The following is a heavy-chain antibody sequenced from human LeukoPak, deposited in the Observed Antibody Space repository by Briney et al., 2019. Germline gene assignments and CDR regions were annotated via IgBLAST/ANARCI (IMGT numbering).Heavy chain of an antibody. CDR3: AIGMAAAGTFEY. J-gene: IGHJ4*02. V-gene: IGHV1-2*06. Sequence: GASVKVSCKASGYTFTAYYLYWVRQAPGQGLEWMGRINPNSGGTDYAQKFRGRVTMTRDTSISTAYMELSSLRSDDTAVYYCAIGMAAAGTFEYWGQGTLVTVSS. D-gene: IGHD6-13*01. CDR1: GYTFTAYY. CDR2: INPNSGGT.